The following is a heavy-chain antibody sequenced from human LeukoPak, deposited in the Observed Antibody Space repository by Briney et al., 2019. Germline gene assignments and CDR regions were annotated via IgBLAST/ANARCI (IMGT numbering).Heavy chain of an antibody. CDR1: GGSISSYY. Sequence: PSETLSLTCTVSGGSISSYYWNWIRQPAGKGLEWIGRIYTSGSTNYNPSLKSRGTMSVETSKNQFSLKLSSVTAANTAVYYCAREGETTVTASYFDYWGQGTLVTVSS. D-gene: IGHD4-17*01. J-gene: IGHJ4*02. CDR3: AREGETTVTASYFDY. V-gene: IGHV4-4*07. CDR2: IYTSGST.